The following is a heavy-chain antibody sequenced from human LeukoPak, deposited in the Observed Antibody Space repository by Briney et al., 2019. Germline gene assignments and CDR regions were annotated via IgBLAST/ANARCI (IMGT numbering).Heavy chain of an antibody. Sequence: GGSLRVSCAASGFTVSSNYMSWVRQAPGKGLEWVSVIYAGGSKYYADSVKGRFTISRDNSKNTLNLQLNSLRAEDTAVYYCARADSSSWSAFDIWGQGTMVIVSS. CDR2: IYAGGSK. CDR1: GFTVSSNY. CDR3: ARADSSSWSAFDI. D-gene: IGHD6-13*01. J-gene: IGHJ3*02. V-gene: IGHV3-66*02.